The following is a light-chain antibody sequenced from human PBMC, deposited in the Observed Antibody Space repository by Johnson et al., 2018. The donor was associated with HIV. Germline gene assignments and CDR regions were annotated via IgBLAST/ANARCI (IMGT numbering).Light chain of an antibody. CDR3: GAWDSSLTTYV. Sequence: QSVLTQPPSVSAAPGQKVTISCSGSSSNIGNNYVSWYQQLPGTAPKVLIHENNKRPSGIPDLFSGSKSGTSATLGITGLQTGDEADYYCGAWDSSLTTYVFGTGTKVTVL. CDR1: SSNIGNNY. CDR2: ENN. V-gene: IGLV1-51*02. J-gene: IGLJ1*01.